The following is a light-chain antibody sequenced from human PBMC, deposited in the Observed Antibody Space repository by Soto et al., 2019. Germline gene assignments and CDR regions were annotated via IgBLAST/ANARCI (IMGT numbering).Light chain of an antibody. Sequence: EIVMTQSPATLSVSPGERATLSCRAIQSGSTNLAWYRQKPGQAPRLLIYGASTMATGIPARFSGSGSGTEFTLTIGRVQSEDFAVYCCQQYNNWPPLTFGGGTKVEIK. CDR3: QQYNNWPPLT. CDR1: QSGSTN. V-gene: IGKV3-15*01. CDR2: GAS. J-gene: IGKJ4*01.